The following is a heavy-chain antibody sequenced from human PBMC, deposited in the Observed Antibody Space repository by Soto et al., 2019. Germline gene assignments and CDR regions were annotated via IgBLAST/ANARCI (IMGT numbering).Heavy chain of an antibody. D-gene: IGHD4-17*01. CDR1: GYTFTSYY. V-gene: IGHV1-46*01. CDR2: IIPSGGST. Sequence: GASVKVSCKASGYTFTSYYMHWVRQAPGQGLEWMGIIIPSGGSTSYAQKFQGRVTMTRDTSTSTVYMELSSLRSEDTAVYYCARALSRPYGDTGLPESDYWGQGTLVTVSS. J-gene: IGHJ4*02. CDR3: ARALSRPYGDTGLPESDY.